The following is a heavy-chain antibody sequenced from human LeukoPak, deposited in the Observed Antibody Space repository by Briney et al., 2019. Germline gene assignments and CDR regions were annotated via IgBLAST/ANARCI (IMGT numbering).Heavy chain of an antibody. CDR1: GFTFSSYR. J-gene: IGHJ4*02. CDR2: ISGNSFWI. V-gene: IGHV3-21*01. Sequence: PGGSLRLSCAVSGFTFSSYRMNWVRQAPGKGLEWVSAISGNSFWIYYADSVKGRFTISRDNAKNSLYLQMDSLRADDTAVYYCARKVPSAQSDFWGQGTLVTVSS. CDR3: ARKVPSAQSDF.